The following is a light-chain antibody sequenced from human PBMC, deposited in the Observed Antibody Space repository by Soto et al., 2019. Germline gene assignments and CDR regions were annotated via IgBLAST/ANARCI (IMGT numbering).Light chain of an antibody. V-gene: IGKV3-20*01. CDR3: HQYCSSTGYT. CDR2: GAS. Sequence: EIVLTQSPGTLSLSPGERATLSCRASQSVSSSYLAWYQQKPGQAPRLLIYGASSRATGIPDRFSGSGSGTDVSLTISRLEHDDVAVDYCHQYCSSTGYTFGQGTKLEIK. J-gene: IGKJ2*01. CDR1: QSVSSSY.